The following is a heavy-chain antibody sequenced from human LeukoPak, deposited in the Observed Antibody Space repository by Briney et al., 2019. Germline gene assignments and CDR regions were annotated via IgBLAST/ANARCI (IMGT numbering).Heavy chain of an antibody. V-gene: IGHV4-30-2*01. J-gene: IGHJ4*02. CDR2: IYHSGST. CDR1: GGSISGGGYS. D-gene: IGHD1-1*01. Sequence: PSETLSLTCAVSGGSISGGGYSWSWIRQPPGKGLEWIGYIYHSGSTYYNPSLKSRVTISVDRSKNQFSLKLSSVTAADTAVYYCARGGSTNSFDYWGQGTLVTVSS. CDR3: ARGGSTNSFDY.